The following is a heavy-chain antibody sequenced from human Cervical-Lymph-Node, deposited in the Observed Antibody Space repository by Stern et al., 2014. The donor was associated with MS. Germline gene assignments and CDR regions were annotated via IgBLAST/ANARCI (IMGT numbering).Heavy chain of an antibody. CDR2: ISYDGSNK. CDR3: AKSGQFDDYGDYFDY. V-gene: IGHV3-30*18. CDR1: GFTFSSYG. D-gene: IGHD4-17*01. J-gene: IGHJ4*02. Sequence: VKLVESGGGVVQPGRSLRLSCAASGFTFSSYGMHWVHQAPGKGLEWVAVISYDGSNKYYADSVKGRFTISRDNSKNTLYLQMNSLRAEDTAVYYCAKSGQFDDYGDYFDYWGQGTLVTVSS.